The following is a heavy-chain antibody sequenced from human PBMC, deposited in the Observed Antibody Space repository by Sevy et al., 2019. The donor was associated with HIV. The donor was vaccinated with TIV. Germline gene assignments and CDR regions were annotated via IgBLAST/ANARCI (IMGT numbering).Heavy chain of an antibody. V-gene: IGHV5-10-1*01. CDR1: GYSFNSHW. J-gene: IGHJ4*02. Sequence: GESLKISCKGSGYSFNSHWITWVRQVPGKGLGWMGRIDPSESQINYSPSFEGHVTLSVDKSLTTAYLQWSSLKASDTAIYYCERHLYYDSYPDLAYWGQGTLVTVSS. CDR2: IDPSESQI. D-gene: IGHD3-3*01. CDR3: ERHLYYDSYPDLAY.